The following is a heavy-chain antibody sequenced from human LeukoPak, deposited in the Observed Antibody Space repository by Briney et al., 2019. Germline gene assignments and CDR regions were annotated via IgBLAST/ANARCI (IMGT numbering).Heavy chain of an antibody. Sequence: ASAKVSCKVSGYTLTELSMHWVRQAPGKGLEWMGGFDPEDGETIYAQKFQGRVTMTEDTSTDTAYMELSSLRSEDTAVYYCAIWELQKDAFDIWGQGTMVTVSS. J-gene: IGHJ3*02. V-gene: IGHV1-24*01. D-gene: IGHD1-26*01. CDR1: GYTLTELS. CDR2: FDPEDGET. CDR3: AIWELQKDAFDI.